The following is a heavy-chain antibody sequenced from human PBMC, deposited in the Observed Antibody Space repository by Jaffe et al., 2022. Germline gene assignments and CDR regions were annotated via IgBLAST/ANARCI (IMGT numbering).Heavy chain of an antibody. D-gene: IGHD2-15*01. CDR1: GFSLSTSGVG. J-gene: IGHJ5*02. Sequence: QITLKESGPTLVKPTQTLTLTCTFSGFSLSTSGVGVGWIRQPPGKALEWLALIYWDDDKRYSPSLKSRLTITKDTSKNQVVLTMTNMDPVDTATYYCAKKADIVVVENWFDPWGQGTLVTVSS. CDR3: AKKADIVVVENWFDP. CDR2: IYWDDDK. V-gene: IGHV2-5*02.